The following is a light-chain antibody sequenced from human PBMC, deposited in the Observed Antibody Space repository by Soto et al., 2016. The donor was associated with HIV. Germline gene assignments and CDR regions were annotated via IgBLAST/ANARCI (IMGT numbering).Light chain of an antibody. Sequence: DIQMTQSPSSLSASVEDRVTITCRASQNIKSYLNWYQKKVGEAPKLLIFAAVNLQSGVPSRFSGSVSGTDFILTITSLQPEDFATYFCQQYKNYPLTFGGGTKVEIK. CDR3: QQYKNYPLT. CDR2: AAV. J-gene: IGKJ4*01. CDR1: QNIKSY. V-gene: IGKV1-39*01.